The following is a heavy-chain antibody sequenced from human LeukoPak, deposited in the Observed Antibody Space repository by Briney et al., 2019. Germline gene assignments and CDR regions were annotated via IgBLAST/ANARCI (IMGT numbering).Heavy chain of an antibody. CDR1: GFTFSSYA. Sequence: PGGSLRLSCAASGFTFSSYAMSWVRQAPGKGLEWVADIWYDGSNKYYADSVKGRFTISRDNSKSTLYLQMNSLRAEDTAVYYCARGSGNYYVRFDYWGQGTLVTVSS. J-gene: IGHJ4*02. CDR3: ARGSGNYYVRFDY. CDR2: IWYDGSNK. D-gene: IGHD1-26*01. V-gene: IGHV3-33*08.